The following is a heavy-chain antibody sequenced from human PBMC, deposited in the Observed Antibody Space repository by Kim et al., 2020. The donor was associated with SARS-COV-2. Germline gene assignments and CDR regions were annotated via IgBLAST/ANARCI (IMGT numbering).Heavy chain of an antibody. J-gene: IGHJ4*01. CDR3: ANDRGYNSFFRYFDS. CDR2: FSTVSDTT. Sequence: GGSLRLSCAASGFTFSNYAMNWVRQAPGKGLEWVSSFSTVSDTTYYAASVKGRFTISSANSKNTLYLQMDSLGAEDTAIYYCANDRGYNSFFRYFDSWG. V-gene: IGHV3-23*01. CDR1: GFTFSNYA. D-gene: IGHD5-12*01.